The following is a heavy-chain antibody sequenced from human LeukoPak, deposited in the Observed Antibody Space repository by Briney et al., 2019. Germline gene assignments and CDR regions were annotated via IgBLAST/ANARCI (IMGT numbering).Heavy chain of an antibody. Sequence: SETLSLTCTVSGGSIGSSSYYWGWIRQPPGKGLEWIGNIYYSGSTYYNPSLKSRVTISVDTSKNQFSLKLSSVTAADTAVYYCARVVYYDSSGYWEYYFDYWGQGTLVTVSS. CDR2: IYYSGST. CDR1: GGSIGSSSYY. J-gene: IGHJ4*02. CDR3: ARVVYYDSSGYWEYYFDY. V-gene: IGHV4-39*07. D-gene: IGHD3-22*01.